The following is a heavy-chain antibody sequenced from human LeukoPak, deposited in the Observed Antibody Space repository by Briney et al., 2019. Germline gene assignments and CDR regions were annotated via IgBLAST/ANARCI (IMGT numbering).Heavy chain of an antibody. CDR2: INPNSGGT. D-gene: IGHD3-10*01. V-gene: IGHV1-2*02. CDR3: ARVIKGVAAPAYYYYYMDV. J-gene: IGHJ6*03. Sequence: ASVKVSCKASGYTFTGYYMHWVRQAPGQGLEWMGWINPNSGGTNYAQKFQGRVAMTRDTSISTAYMELSRLRSDDTAVYYCARVIKGVAAPAYYYYYMDVWGKGTTVTVSS. CDR1: GYTFTGYY.